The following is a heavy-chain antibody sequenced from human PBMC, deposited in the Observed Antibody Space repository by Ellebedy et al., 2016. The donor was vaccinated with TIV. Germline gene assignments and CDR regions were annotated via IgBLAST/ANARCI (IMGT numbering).Heavy chain of an antibody. Sequence: GGSLRLSCAASGFTFGNYWMSWVRQAPGKGLEWVANIKQDGSQKYYVDSVKGRFTISRDNAKNSLFLQMNSLRAEDTAVYYCAKEWDYWGQGTLATVSS. CDR1: GFTFGNYW. CDR3: AKEWDY. V-gene: IGHV3-7*03. CDR2: IKQDGSQK. J-gene: IGHJ4*02.